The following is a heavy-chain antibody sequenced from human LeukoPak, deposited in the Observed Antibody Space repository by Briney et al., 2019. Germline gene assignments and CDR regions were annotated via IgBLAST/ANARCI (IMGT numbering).Heavy chain of an antibody. V-gene: IGHV4-61*01. J-gene: IGHJ4*02. CDR1: GGSVSSGSYY. CDR3: AARYDSSGYFLDY. Sequence: SETLSLTCTVSGGSVSSGSYYWSWIRQPPGKGLEWIGYIYYSGSTNYNPSLKSRVTISVDTSKNQFSLKLSSVTAADTAVYYCAARYDSSGYFLDYWGQGTLVTVSS. CDR2: IYYSGST. D-gene: IGHD3-22*01.